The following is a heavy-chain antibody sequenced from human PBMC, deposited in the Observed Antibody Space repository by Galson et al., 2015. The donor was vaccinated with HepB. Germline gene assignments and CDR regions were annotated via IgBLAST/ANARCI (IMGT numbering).Heavy chain of an antibody. V-gene: IGHV5-51*03. CDR3: ARVWAQYYMDV. CDR1: GYRFANYW. D-gene: IGHD7-27*01. CDR2: IFPDDSDT. J-gene: IGHJ6*03. Sequence: QSGAEVKKPGESLKISCKTSGYRFANYWIGWVRQKPGKGLEWMGIIFPDDSDTRYSPSFEGQVTISADKSTSTAYLRWSSLKASDTAIYYCARVWAQYYMDVWGSGTTVTVSS.